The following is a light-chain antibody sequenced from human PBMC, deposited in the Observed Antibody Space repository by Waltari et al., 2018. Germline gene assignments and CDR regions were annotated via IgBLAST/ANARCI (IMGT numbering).Light chain of an antibody. CDR3: QQRSNWPLT. CDR1: QSISSY. Sequence: EILLTQSPATLSLSPGERATLSCRASQSISSYLAWYQQKPGQAPRLLIYDASNRATGIPARFSGSGSGTDFTHTISTLEPEDFAVYYCQQRSNWPLTFGGGTKVEIK. J-gene: IGKJ4*01. V-gene: IGKV3-11*01. CDR2: DAS.